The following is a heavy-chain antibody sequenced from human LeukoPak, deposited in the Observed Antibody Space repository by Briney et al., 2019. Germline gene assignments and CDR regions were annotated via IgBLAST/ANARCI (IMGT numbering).Heavy chain of an antibody. CDR2: ISGSGGST. V-gene: IGHV3-23*01. Sequence: PGGSLRLSCAASGFTFSSYAMSWVRQAPGKGLEWVSAISGSGGSTYYADSVKGRFTISRDNSKNTLYLQMNSLRAEDTAVYYCAKGGGSSWYPSPFFDYWGQGTLVFVSS. J-gene: IGHJ4*02. CDR1: GFTFSSYA. CDR3: AKGGGSSWYPSPFFDY. D-gene: IGHD6-13*01.